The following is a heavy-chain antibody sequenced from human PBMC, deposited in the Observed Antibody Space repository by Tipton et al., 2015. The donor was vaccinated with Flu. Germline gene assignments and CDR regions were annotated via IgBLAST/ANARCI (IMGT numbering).Heavy chain of an antibody. J-gene: IGHJ4*02. CDR2: IYYSGST. V-gene: IGHV4-39*02. CDR1: GGSISSSSYY. D-gene: IGHD5-12*01. CDR3: ARETRGYVVRRSFDY. Sequence: TLSLTCTVSGGSISSSSYYWGWIRQPPGKGLEWIGSIYYSGSTYYNPSLKSRVTISVDTSKNQFSLKLSSVTAADTAVYYCARETRGYVVRRSFDYWGQGTLVTVSS.